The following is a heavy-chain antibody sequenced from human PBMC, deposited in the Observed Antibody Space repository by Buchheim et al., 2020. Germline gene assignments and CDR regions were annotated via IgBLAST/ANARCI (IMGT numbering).Heavy chain of an antibody. J-gene: IGHJ4*02. Sequence: QVQLQESGPGLVKPSQTLYLTCTVSGGSISSGGYYWSWNRQHPGKGLEWIGYIFSSGSTYYNPSPKSRVTISEDTSKNQFSLKLSSVTAADTAVYYCARAGCSSTSCYTHDYWGQGTL. CDR1: GGSISSGGYY. CDR2: IFSSGST. D-gene: IGHD2-2*02. CDR3: ARAGCSSTSCYTHDY. V-gene: IGHV4-31*03.